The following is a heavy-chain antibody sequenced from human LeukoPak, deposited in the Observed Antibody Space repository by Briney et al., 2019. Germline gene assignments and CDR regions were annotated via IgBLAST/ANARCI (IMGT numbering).Heavy chain of an antibody. CDR2: MSPNSGNT. J-gene: IGHJ6*03. CDR1: GYIFTTYD. CDR3: ARARVRVRAFRGVVTAFRDYMDV. V-gene: IGHV1-8*01. D-gene: IGHD3-10*01. Sequence: ASVKVSCKASGYIFTTYDINWVRQDTGQGLEWVGGMSPNSGNTAFAQRFQGRVAMTWNTSIGTAYMELSGLRSGDTAVYYCARARVRVRAFRGVVTAFRDYMDVWGKGTTVTVSS.